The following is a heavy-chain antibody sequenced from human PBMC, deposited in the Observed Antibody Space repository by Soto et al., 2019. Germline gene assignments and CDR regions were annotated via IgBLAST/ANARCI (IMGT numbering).Heavy chain of an antibody. J-gene: IGHJ6*02. Sequence: SETLSLTCAVYGGSFSGYYWSWIRQPPGKGLEWIGEINHSGSTNYNPSLKSRVTISVDTSKNQFSLKLSSVTAADTAVYYCVASARLRYFDCFLPPDVWGQGTTVTVSS. CDR2: INHSGST. CDR1: GGSFSGYY. CDR3: VASARLRYFDCFLPPDV. V-gene: IGHV4-34*01. D-gene: IGHD3-9*01.